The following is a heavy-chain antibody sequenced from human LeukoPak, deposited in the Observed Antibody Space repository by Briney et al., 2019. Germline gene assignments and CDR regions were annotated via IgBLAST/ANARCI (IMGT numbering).Heavy chain of an antibody. V-gene: IGHV4-39*01. J-gene: IGHJ3*02. CDR2: IYYSGST. CDR1: GGSISSSSYY. D-gene: IGHD1-26*01. CDR3: ARHASGSYSHDAFDI. Sequence: SETLSLTCTASGGSISSSSYYWGWIRQPPGKGLEWIGSIYYSGSTYYNPSLKSRVTISVDTSKNRFSLKLSSVTAADTAVYYCARHASGSYSHDAFDIWGQGTMVTVSS.